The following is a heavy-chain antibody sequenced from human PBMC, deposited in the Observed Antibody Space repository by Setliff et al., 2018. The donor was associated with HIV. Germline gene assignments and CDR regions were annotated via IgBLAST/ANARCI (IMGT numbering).Heavy chain of an antibody. D-gene: IGHD3-22*01. CDR3: ARGRTYDSSGYIGNWFDP. CDR2: IMPIFGTA. V-gene: IGHV1-69*13. J-gene: IGHJ5*02. Sequence: SVKVSCKASGGSFSSYGLSWVRQAPGQGLEWMGGIMPIFGTANYAQKFQGRVTIIADASTNTAYVELRSLRLDDTAVYFCARGRTYDSSGYIGNWFDPWGQGTLVTVSS. CDR1: GGSFSSYG.